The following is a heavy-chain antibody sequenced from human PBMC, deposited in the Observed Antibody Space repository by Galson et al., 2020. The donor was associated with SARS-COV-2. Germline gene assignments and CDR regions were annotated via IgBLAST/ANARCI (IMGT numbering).Heavy chain of an antibody. J-gene: IGHJ6*02. V-gene: IGHV4-34*01. CDR2: INDSGST. Sequence: ETSETLSLTCAVYGGSFSGYYWSWIRQPPGKGLEWIGEINDSGSTNYNPSLNSRVTISVDTSQNQFSLKLSSVTAADTAVYYCARGLQGVYTAMVTYYYYYGMDVWGQGTTVTVSS. CDR1: GGSFSGYY. CDR3: ARGLQGVYTAMVTYYYYYGMDV. D-gene: IGHD5-18*01.